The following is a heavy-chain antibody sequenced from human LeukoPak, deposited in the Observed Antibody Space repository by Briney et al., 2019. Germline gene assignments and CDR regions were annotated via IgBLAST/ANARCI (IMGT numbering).Heavy chain of an antibody. D-gene: IGHD6-19*01. CDR2: INHSGST. Sequence: PSEPLSLTCGVYGGSFSGYHWNWIRQPPGEGLEWIGEINHSGSTNYNPSLKSRVTISVDTSKKQLSLRLSSVTAADTAVYFCARGVRIAVADPHLDYWGQGTLVTVSS. J-gene: IGHJ4*02. V-gene: IGHV4-34*01. CDR3: ARGVRIAVADPHLDY. CDR1: GGSFSGYH.